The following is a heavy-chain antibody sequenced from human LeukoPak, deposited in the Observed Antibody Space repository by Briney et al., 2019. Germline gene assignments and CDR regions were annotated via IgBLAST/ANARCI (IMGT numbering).Heavy chain of an antibody. CDR2: INRDGSI. CDR3: ARDRGFGGFFDY. J-gene: IGHJ4*02. CDR1: GFTFSNYT. Sequence: PGGSLRLSCAASGFTFSNYTMNWIRQAPGKGLEWVSVINRDGSIYYADSVKGRFTISRDNSKNTVYLQMNSLRAEDTAVYYCARDRGFGGFFDYWGQGTLVTVSS. V-gene: IGHV3-53*01. D-gene: IGHD3-10*01.